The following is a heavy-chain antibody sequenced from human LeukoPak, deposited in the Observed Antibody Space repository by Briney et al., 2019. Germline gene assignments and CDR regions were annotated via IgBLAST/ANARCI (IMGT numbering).Heavy chain of an antibody. V-gene: IGHV1-3*01. Sequence: ASVKVSCKASGYTFTSYAMHWVRQAPGQRLEWMGWINAGNGNTKYSQKFQGRVTMTRDTSISTAYMELSRLRSDDTAVYYCARDGANWSDFDYWGQGTLVTVSS. CDR2: INAGNGNT. CDR3: ARDGANWSDFDY. D-gene: IGHD1-1*01. J-gene: IGHJ4*02. CDR1: GYTFTSYA.